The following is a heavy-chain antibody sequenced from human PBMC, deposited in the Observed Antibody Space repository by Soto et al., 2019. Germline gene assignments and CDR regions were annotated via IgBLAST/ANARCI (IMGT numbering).Heavy chain of an antibody. V-gene: IGHV3-23*01. CDR2: ISVGGDAT. CDR1: GFTFSSYA. D-gene: IGHD3-10*01. Sequence: EVQLLESGGGLVQPGGSLRLSCAASGFTFSSYAIGWVRQAPGKGLECVSAISVGGDATYNADSVKGRFTISRDNSKHTLYLQMNSTRAEDTAVYYCAFNSGSGSYYFDYWCQGTLVTVSS. J-gene: IGHJ4*02. CDR3: AFNSGSGSYYFDY.